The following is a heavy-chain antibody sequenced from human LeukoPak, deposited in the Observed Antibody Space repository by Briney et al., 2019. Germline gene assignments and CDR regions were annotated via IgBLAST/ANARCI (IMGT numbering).Heavy chain of an antibody. CDR3: ATTVTTWGVFDY. V-gene: IGHV3-53*01. D-gene: IGHD4-17*01. CDR2: IYSGGST. Sequence: GGSLRLSCAASGLTVSSNYMSWVRQAPGKGLEWVSVIYSGGSTYYADSVKGRFTISRDNSKNTLYLQMNSLRAEDTAVYYCATTVTTWGVFDYWGQGTLVTVSS. J-gene: IGHJ4*02. CDR1: GLTVSSNY.